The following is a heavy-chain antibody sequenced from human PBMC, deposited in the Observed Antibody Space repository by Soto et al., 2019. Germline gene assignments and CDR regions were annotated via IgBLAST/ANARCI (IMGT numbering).Heavy chain of an antibody. CDR1: GFTFSTHA. CDR3: ARDWRTAGTTGWFDP. D-gene: IGHD6-13*01. CDR2: ISYDGTTK. Sequence: QEQVVESGGGVVQPGRSLRLSCAASGFTFSTHAMHWVRQAPGRGLEWVAIISYDGTTKDYADSVKGRFTTSRDNSKNAVYLQMNSLRSEDTALYYCARDWRTAGTTGWFDPWGQGTLVTVSS. J-gene: IGHJ5*02. V-gene: IGHV3-30-3*01.